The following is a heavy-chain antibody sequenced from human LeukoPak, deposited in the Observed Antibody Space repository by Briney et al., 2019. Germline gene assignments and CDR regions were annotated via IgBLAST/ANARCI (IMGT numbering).Heavy chain of an antibody. CDR1: GGTFSSYA. V-gene: IGHV1-69*13. J-gene: IGHJ3*02. CDR2: IIPIFGTA. Sequence: ASVKVSCKASGGTFSSYAISWVRQAPGQGLEWMGGIIPIFGTANYAQKFQGRVTITADESTSTAYMKLSSLRSEDTAVYYCARDSIAAKYAFDIWGQGTMVTVSS. D-gene: IGHD2-15*01. CDR3: ARDSIAAKYAFDI.